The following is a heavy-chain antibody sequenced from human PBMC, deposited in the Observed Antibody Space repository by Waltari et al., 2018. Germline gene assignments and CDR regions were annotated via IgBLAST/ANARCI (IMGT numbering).Heavy chain of an antibody. D-gene: IGHD5-18*01. CDR1: GLTFDNYA. CDR3: NAGYGAD. J-gene: IGHJ4*02. Sequence: EVQLLESGGALVQPGGSLRLSCGASGLTFDNYAMTWVRQRPGKGLEWVSVISGDGEDTHYAAPVKGRFTISRDNSKKKLYLQMNSLRDEDTAIYYCNAGYGADWGRGTLVTVSS. V-gene: IGHV3-23*01. CDR2: ISGDGEDT.